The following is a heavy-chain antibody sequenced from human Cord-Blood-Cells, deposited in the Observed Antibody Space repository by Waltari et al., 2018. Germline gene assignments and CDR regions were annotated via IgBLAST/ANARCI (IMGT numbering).Heavy chain of an antibody. D-gene: IGHD2-8*02. CDR2: TIPILGKA. J-gene: IGHJ5*02. Sequence: QVQLVQSGAEVKKPGSSVKVSCQASGGTFSSYAISWVRQAPRQGLEWMGRTIPILGKANQAKNFQARVTITADKSASTAYVELSSLRSEDTAVYYCASSLVGPLPYNCYGPWGQGTLVAVSS. CDR1: GGTFSSYA. CDR3: ASSLVGPLPYNCYGP. V-gene: IGHV1-69*09.